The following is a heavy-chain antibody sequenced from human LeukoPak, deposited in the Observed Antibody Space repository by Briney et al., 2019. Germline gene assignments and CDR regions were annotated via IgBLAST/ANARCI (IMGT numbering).Heavy chain of an antibody. CDR2: IKQDESEK. Sequence: GGSLRLSCVASRFTFSSFWMSWVGEAPGKGREWVANIKQDESEKYYVDSVKGRFTISRDNAKNSLYLQMDSLRAEDTAIYYCARGSSSRNVGYFDYWGQGTLVTVSS. CDR3: ARGSSSRNVGYFDY. D-gene: IGHD3-10*01. V-gene: IGHV3-7*04. J-gene: IGHJ4*02. CDR1: RFTFSSFW.